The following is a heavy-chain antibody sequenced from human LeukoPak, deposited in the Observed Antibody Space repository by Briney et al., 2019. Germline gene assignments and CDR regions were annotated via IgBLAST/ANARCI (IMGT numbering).Heavy chain of an antibody. CDR1: GGSISSYY. CDR3: ARGMATIMANAFDI. V-gene: IGHV4-4*09. D-gene: IGHD5-24*01. J-gene: IGHJ3*02. CDR2: IYTSGST. Sequence: PSETLSLTCTVSGGSISSYYWSWIRQPPGKGLEWIRYIYTSGSTNYNPSLKSRVTISVDTSKNQFSLKLSPVTAADTAVYYCARGMATIMANAFDIWGQGTMVTVSS.